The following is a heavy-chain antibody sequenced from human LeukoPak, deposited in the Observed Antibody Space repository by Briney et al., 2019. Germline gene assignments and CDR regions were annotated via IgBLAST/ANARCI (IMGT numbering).Heavy chain of an antibody. D-gene: IGHD7-27*01. CDR3: ARHFIWGYYFDY. V-gene: IGHV4-4*02. CDR1: GGSISSSNW. CDR2: IYHSGST. Sequence: SETLSLTCAVYGGSISSSNWWSWIRQPPGKGLEWIGEIYHSGSTNYNPSLKSRVTISVDTSKNQFSLKLSSVTAADTAVYYCARHFIWGYYFDYWGQGTLVTVSS. J-gene: IGHJ4*02.